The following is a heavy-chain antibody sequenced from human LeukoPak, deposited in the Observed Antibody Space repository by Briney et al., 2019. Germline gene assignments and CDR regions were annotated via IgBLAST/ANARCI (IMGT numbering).Heavy chain of an antibody. J-gene: IGHJ4*02. V-gene: IGHV3-30*02. CDR2: IRYDGSNK. D-gene: IGHD3-10*01. Sequence: PGGSLRLSCASSGFTFSSYGMHWVRQAPGKGLEWVAFIRYDGSNKYYADSVKGRFTISRDNAKNSLYLQMNILRAEDTALYYCAKDVNYASGNYVGWSFDYWGQGTLVTVSS. CDR3: AKDVNYASGNYVGWSFDY. CDR1: GFTFSSYG.